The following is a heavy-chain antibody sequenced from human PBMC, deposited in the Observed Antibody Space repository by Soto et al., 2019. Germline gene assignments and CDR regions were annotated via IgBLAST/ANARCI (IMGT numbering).Heavy chain of an antibody. J-gene: IGHJ4*02. CDR1: GFTFSNAW. CDR3: TTAACRSSGYFDY. V-gene: IGHV3-15*05. D-gene: IGHD3-22*01. CDR2: IKSKTDGGTT. Sequence: GGSLRLSCAASGFTFSNAWMSWVRQDPGKGLEWVGRIKSKTDGGTTDYAAPVKGRFTISRDDSKNTLYLQMNSLKTEDTAAYYCTTAACRSSGYFDYWGQGTLVTVSS.